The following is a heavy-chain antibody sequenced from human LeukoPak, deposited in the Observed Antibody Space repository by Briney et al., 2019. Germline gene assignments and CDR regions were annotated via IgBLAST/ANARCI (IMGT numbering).Heavy chain of an antibody. D-gene: IGHD1-26*01. CDR1: GYTFTGYY. CDR2: INPNSGGT. Sequence: ASVKVSCKASGYTFTGYYMHWVRQAPGQGLEWMGWINPNSGGTNYAQKFQGRVTMTRDTSISTAYMELSRLRSDDTAVYYCARDRGSYYFWFDPWGQGTLVTVSS. J-gene: IGHJ5*02. V-gene: IGHV1-2*02. CDR3: ARDRGSYYFWFDP.